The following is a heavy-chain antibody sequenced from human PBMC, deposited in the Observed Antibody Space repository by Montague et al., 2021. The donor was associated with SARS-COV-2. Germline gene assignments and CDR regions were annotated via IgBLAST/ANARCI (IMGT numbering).Heavy chain of an antibody. CDR3: ARDRPESWRISPGLAGLFATVVHSASGMDI. V-gene: IGHV4-4*02. CDR1: GDSINSEHW. CDR2: THQWGGT. J-gene: IGHJ6*02. D-gene: IGHD6-6*01. Sequence: SETLSLTCAVSGDSINSEHWWSWVRQPPGKGLEWIVETHQWGGTNYNPSLRDRVTFSVDTSRNQFSLQLRSVTAADTAIYYCARDRPESWRISPGLAGLFATVVHSASGMDIWGRGTTVIVS.